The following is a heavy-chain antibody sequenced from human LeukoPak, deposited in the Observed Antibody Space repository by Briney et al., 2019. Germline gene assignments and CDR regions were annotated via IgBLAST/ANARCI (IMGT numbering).Heavy chain of an antibody. CDR3: VQRNKYRVWPA. CDR1: AESFSNYY. J-gene: IGHJ5*02. D-gene: IGHD5/OR15-5a*01. V-gene: IGHV4-34*12. CDR2: VIHSGST. Sequence: PSETLSLTCAVDAESFSNYYWSWIRQFPGKGLEWIGDVIHSGSTNNNPSLKSRVTMSVDTSKKQFSLKLSSLTAADTAVYYCVQRNKYRVWPAWGQGTLVTVSS.